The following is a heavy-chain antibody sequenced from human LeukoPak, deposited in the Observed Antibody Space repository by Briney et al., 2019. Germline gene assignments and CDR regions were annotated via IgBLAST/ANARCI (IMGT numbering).Heavy chain of an antibody. Sequence: GGSLRLSCAASGFTFSSYAMSWVRQAPGKGLEWVSGISGSGGSTYYADSVKGRFSISRDNSKNTLYLQMNSLRAEDTAVYYCAGNTMVRGVIITATDYWGQGTLVTVSS. V-gene: IGHV3-23*01. CDR3: AGNTMVRGVIITATDY. D-gene: IGHD3-10*01. CDR1: GFTFSSYA. CDR2: ISGSGGST. J-gene: IGHJ4*02.